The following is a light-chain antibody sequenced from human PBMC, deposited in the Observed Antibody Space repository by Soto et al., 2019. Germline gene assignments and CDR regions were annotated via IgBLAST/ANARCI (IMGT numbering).Light chain of an antibody. Sequence: PGERAALFCRASQSVGTFFAWYQQKPGQAPRLLIYDASNRATGIPARFSGSGSGTDFTLTISSLEPEDFALYYCQQCYNWPQWTFGQGTKVDI. CDR3: QQCYNWPQWT. CDR2: DAS. V-gene: IGKV3-11*01. CDR1: QSVGTF. J-gene: IGKJ1*01.